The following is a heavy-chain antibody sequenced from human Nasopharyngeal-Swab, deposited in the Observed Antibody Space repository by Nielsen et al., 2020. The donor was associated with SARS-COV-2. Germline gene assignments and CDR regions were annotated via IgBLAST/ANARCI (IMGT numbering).Heavy chain of an antibody. CDR2: ISGSGGST. CDR1: GFTFSSYA. Sequence: GESLKISCAASGFTFSSYAMSWVRQAPGKGLEWVSAISGSGGSTCYADSVKGRFTISRDNSKNTLYLQMNSLRAEDTAVYYCARDDYDSSGYRWFDPWGQGTLVTVSS. V-gene: IGHV3-23*01. D-gene: IGHD3-22*01. CDR3: ARDDYDSSGYRWFDP. J-gene: IGHJ5*02.